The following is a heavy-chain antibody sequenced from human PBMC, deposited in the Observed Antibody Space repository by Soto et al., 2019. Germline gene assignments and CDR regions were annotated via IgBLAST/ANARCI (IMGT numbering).Heavy chain of an antibody. D-gene: IGHD4-17*01. CDR3: AEDLLRTTLTRCGS. CDR1: GFTFSSYG. CDR2: ISYHGNDK. Sequence: QVQLVESGGGVVQPGRSLRLSCAASGFTFSSYGMHWVRQAPGRGLEWVAVISYHGNDKYYADSVKGRFTISRDNFKSTLYLQMSSVRAEDTAIYFCAEDLLRTTLTRCGSWGPGPLVTVSS. J-gene: IGHJ5*02. V-gene: IGHV3-30*18.